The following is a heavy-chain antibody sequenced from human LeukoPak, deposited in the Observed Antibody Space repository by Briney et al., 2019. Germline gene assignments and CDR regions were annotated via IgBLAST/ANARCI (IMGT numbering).Heavy chain of an antibody. CDR3: ARGHAAVTAIYYYYYGMDV. Sequence: SETLSLTSAVYGGSFSGYYWSWIRQPPGKGLEWIGYIYYSGSTYYNPSLKSRVTISVDTSKNQFSLKLSSVTAADTAVYYCARGHAAVTAIYYYYYGMDVWGQGTTVTVSS. J-gene: IGHJ6*02. D-gene: IGHD1-14*01. V-gene: IGHV4-34*09. CDR2: IYYSGST. CDR1: GGSFSGYY.